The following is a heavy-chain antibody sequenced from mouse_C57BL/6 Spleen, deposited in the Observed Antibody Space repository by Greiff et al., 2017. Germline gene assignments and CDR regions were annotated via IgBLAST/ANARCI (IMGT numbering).Heavy chain of an antibody. CDR2: IDPSDSYT. J-gene: IGHJ1*03. V-gene: IGHV1-69*01. CDR3: ARGGYYGSSYDWYFDV. CDR1: GYTFTSYW. D-gene: IGHD1-1*01. Sequence: VKLQQPGAELVMPGASVKLSCKASGYTFTSYWMHWVKQRPGQGLEWIGEIDPSDSYTNYNQKFKGKSTLTVDKSSSTAYMQLSSLTSEDSAVYYCARGGYYGSSYDWYFDVWGTGTTVTVSS.